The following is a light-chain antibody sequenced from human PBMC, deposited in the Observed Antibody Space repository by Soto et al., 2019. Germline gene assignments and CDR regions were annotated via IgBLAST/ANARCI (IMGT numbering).Light chain of an antibody. Sequence: DIPMTQSPSTLSASVGDRVTITCRASQGISNLLAWYQQKPGQAPKLLIYKASSLESGVPSRFSASGSGTEFTLTISSLQPYDSATYYCQHYNSNPYTFGQGTKLEIK. V-gene: IGKV1-5*03. CDR2: KAS. CDR3: QHYNSNPYT. CDR1: QGISNL. J-gene: IGKJ2*01.